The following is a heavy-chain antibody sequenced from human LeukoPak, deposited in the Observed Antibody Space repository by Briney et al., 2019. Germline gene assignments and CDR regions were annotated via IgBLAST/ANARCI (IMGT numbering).Heavy chain of an antibody. CDR1: GYIYTHYY. J-gene: IGHJ5*02. Sequence: GASVTVSCKASGYIYTHYYVHWVRQAPGQGLEWMGWINPTNGDTRYPQKFQGRVTMTRDTSITTAYIELSRLTSDDTAVYYCAREMSVTGTKNCDHWGQGTLVTVSS. D-gene: IGHD6-19*01. CDR3: AREMSVTGTKNCDH. CDR2: INPTNGDT. V-gene: IGHV1-2*02.